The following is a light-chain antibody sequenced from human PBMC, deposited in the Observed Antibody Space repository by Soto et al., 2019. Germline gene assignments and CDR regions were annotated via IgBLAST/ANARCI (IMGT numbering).Light chain of an antibody. CDR2: RNN. J-gene: IGLJ1*01. V-gene: IGLV1-47*01. CDR3: AAWDDSLGGFYV. Sequence: QSVLTQPPSVSGTPGQRVTIYCYGSSSNIGSNYVYWYQQLPGTAPTNLLYRNNQRPSGVPDRFSGSKSGTSASLVISGLRSEDEAEYYCAAWDDSLGGFYVFGTGTKLTVL. CDR1: SSNIGSNY.